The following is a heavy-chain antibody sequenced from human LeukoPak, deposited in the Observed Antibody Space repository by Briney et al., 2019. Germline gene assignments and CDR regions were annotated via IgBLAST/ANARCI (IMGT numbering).Heavy chain of an antibody. CDR2: ISGSGANT. CDR1: GFTFSSYA. V-gene: IGHV3-23*01. CDR3: ATGASGRYCSDTKCYF. Sequence: GGSLRLSCAASGFTFSSYAMGWVRQAPGKGLEWVSAISGSGANTYYADSVKGRFTISRDNSKNTPYLQMNSLRADDTAVYYCATGASGRYCSDTKCYFWGQGTLVTVSS. J-gene: IGHJ4*02. D-gene: IGHD2-15*01.